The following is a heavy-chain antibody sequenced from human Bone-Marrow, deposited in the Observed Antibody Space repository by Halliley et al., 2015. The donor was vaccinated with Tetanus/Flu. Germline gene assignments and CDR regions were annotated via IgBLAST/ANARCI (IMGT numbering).Heavy chain of an antibody. V-gene: IGHV3-23*01. Sequence: ISVSSGTTNSAEPVKGRFSISRDNLKNSLFLQVNSLRAEDTAVYYCAKAIYSYGYGACYFDYWGQGTLVTVSS. CDR2: ISVSSGTT. CDR3: AKAIYSYGYGACYFDY. D-gene: IGHD5-18*01. J-gene: IGHJ4*02.